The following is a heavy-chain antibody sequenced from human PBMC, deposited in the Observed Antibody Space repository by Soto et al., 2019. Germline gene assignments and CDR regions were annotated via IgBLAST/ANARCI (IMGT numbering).Heavy chain of an antibody. CDR3: ARQYGGSYADY. V-gene: IGHV4-59*08. J-gene: IGHJ4*02. Sequence: QVQLQESGPGLVKPSETLSFTCTVSGGSISSYYWSWIRQPPGKGLEWIGYIYYSGSTNYNPSLKSRVTISVDTSKNQFSLKLSSVTAADTAVYYCARQYGGSYADYWGQGTLVTVSS. D-gene: IGHD1-26*01. CDR1: GGSISSYY. CDR2: IYYSGST.